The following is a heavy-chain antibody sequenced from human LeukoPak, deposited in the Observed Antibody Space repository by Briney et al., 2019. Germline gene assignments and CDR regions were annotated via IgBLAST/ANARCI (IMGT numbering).Heavy chain of an antibody. CDR1: GGSVTRGIYH. CDR2: VYFDGRT. J-gene: IGHJ5*02. D-gene: IGHD3-16*01. V-gene: IGHV4-39*07. CDR3: ARDHYYDGRGRFDP. Sequence: SETLSLTCSLSGGSVTRGIYHWGWIRQSPGKGLEWIGSVYFDGRTHYNPSLPSRVTISIDTSKNQFSLTLSSVTAADTALYYCARDHYYDGRGRFDPWGQGTLVTVSS.